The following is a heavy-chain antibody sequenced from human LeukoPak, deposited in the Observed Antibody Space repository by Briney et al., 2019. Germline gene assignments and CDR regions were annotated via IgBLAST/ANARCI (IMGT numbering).Heavy chain of an antibody. CDR2: ISSSSRTT. D-gene: IGHD6-19*01. J-gene: IGHJ4*02. CDR3: ARDQRGSGWFVVIDY. CDR1: AFSFSAYS. Sequence: GGSLRLSCAASAFSFSAYSMNWVRQAPGKGLEWVSYISSSSRTTYYADSVKGRFTISRDNAKNSLYLQMNSLRDEDTAVYYCARDQRGSGWFVVIDYWGQGTLVTVSS. V-gene: IGHV3-48*02.